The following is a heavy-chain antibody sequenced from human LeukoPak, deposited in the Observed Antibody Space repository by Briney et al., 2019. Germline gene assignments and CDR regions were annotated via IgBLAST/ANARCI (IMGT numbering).Heavy chain of an antibody. J-gene: IGHJ4*02. CDR1: GFTFSSYE. Sequence: GGSLRLSCAASGFTFSSYETNWVRQAPGKGLEWVSYISSSGSTIYYADSVKGRFTISRDNAKNSLYLQMNSLRAEDTAVYYCARQIAAAGSFDYWGQGTLVTVSS. CDR3: ARQIAAAGSFDY. D-gene: IGHD6-13*01. V-gene: IGHV3-48*03. CDR2: ISSSGSTI.